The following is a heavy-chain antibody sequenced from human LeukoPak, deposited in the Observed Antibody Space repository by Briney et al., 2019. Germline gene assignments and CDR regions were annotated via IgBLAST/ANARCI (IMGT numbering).Heavy chain of an antibody. D-gene: IGHD6-19*01. J-gene: IGHJ3*02. V-gene: IGHV5-51*01. CDR2: IYPADSDT. CDR1: GYSFTSYW. Sequence: GESLKISCKGSGYSFTSYWIGWARQMPGKGLEWMGIIYPADSDTRYSPSFQGQVTISADKSISTAYLQWSSLKASDTAMYYCARYAVAANDAFDIWGQGTMVTVSS. CDR3: ARYAVAANDAFDI.